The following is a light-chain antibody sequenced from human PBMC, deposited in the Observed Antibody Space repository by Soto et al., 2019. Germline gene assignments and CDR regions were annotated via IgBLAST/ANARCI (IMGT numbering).Light chain of an antibody. CDR3: QQLNSYPLT. Sequence: IQLTQSPSSLSASVGDRVTITCRASQGLSTYLAWYQQKPGTAPKLLIYAASPLQSGVPSRFSGSGSGTDFTLTISSLQPEDFATYYCQQLNSYPLTFGQGTRLEIK. V-gene: IGKV1-9*01. J-gene: IGKJ5*01. CDR2: AAS. CDR1: QGLSTY.